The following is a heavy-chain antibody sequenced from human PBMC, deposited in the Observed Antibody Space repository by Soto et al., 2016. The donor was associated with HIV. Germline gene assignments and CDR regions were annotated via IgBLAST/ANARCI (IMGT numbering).Heavy chain of an antibody. Sequence: EVQLVESGGGLVQPGGSLRLSCVASGFTFSNFWMHWVRQPPGKGLVWVSRINSDGSSTSYADSVKGRFTISRDNAKNTLYLQMTSLRAEDTAVYYCASGWSSSSPVDYWGQGILVTVSS. D-gene: IGHD6-6*01. CDR3: ASGWSSSSPVDY. V-gene: IGHV3-74*01. J-gene: IGHJ4*02. CDR2: INSDGSST. CDR1: GFTFSNFW.